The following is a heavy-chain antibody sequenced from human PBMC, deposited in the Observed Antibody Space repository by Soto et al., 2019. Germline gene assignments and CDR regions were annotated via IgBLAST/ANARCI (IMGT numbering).Heavy chain of an antibody. CDR2: INPNSGGT. J-gene: IGHJ6*02. Sequence: GASVKVSCKASGYTFTDYDMHWVRQTPGQGLEWMGWINPNSGGTNYAQKFQGRVTMTRDTSISTAYMELSRLRSDDTAVYFCARFQFDYYYYGMDVWGQGTTVTVSS. CDR1: GYTFTDYD. CDR3: ARFQFDYYYYGMDV. D-gene: IGHD3-16*01. V-gene: IGHV1-2*02.